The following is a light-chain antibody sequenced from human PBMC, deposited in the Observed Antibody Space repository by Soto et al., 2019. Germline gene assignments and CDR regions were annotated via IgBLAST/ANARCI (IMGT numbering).Light chain of an antibody. CDR3: KQSYMDPIT. J-gene: IGKJ5*01. CDR1: QGIDTS. Sequence: ILFTQSPSSLSASVGDRVTITCRASQGIDTSLAWYQQKPRKAPNLLIYDASRLQSGVPSRFSGSGGGTDFTLSISSVQTEDFATYFCKQSYMDPITVGQGTRLEIK. V-gene: IGKV1-39*01. CDR2: DAS.